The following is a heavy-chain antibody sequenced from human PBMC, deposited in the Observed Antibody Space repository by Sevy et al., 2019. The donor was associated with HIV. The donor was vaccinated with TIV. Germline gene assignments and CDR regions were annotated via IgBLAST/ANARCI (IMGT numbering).Heavy chain of an antibody. D-gene: IGHD3-22*01. V-gene: IGHV3-7*01. CDR1: GFIFSSHW. CDR2: INQHGSDK. CDR3: ARGDYYDSGPLIDYRPLDH. J-gene: IGHJ4*02. Sequence: GGSLRLSCEASGFIFSSHWMNWVRRAPGKGLEWVANINQHGSDKNYVASVEGRFSISRDNAKNSLYLQMNSLRVGDTAVYYCARGDYYDSGPLIDYRPLDHWGREPWSPSPQ.